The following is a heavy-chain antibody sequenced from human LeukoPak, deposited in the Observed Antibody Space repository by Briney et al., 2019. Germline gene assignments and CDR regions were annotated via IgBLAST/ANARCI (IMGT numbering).Heavy chain of an antibody. CDR2: INHSGST. V-gene: IGHV4-34*01. Sequence: SETLSLTCAVYGGSFSGYYWSWIRQPPGKGLEWIGVINHSGSTNYNPSLKSRVTISVDTSKNQFSLKLSSVTAADTAVYYCAIYSSSWAFDYWGQGTLVTVSS. J-gene: IGHJ4*02. CDR3: AIYSSSWAFDY. D-gene: IGHD6-13*01. CDR1: GGSFSGYY.